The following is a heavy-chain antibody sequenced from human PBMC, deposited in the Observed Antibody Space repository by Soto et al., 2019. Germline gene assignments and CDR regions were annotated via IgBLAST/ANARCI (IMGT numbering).Heavy chain of an antibody. D-gene: IGHD3-10*01. J-gene: IGHJ5*02. CDR2: IYYSGST. CDR3: ARFREASWFDP. Sequence: LSLTCTVSGGSITTYYWSWIRQPPGKGLEWIGYIYYSGSTNYNPSLKSRVSISVDTSKNQFSLKLSSVTAAGTAVYYCARFREASWFDPWGQGTLVTVSS. V-gene: IGHV4-59*01. CDR1: GGSITTYY.